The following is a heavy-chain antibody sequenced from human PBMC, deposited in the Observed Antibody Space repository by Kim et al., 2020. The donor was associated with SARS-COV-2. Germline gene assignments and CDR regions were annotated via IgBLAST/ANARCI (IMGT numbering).Heavy chain of an antibody. CDR3: AKDLGYGSGSYYHYYYYGMDV. CDR1: GFTFDDYA. CDR2: ISGDGGST. Sequence: GGSLRLSCAASGFTFDDYAMHWVRQAPGKGLEWVSLISGDGGSTYYADSVKGRFTISRDNSKNSLYLQMNSLRTEDTALYYCAKDLGYGSGSYYHYYYYGMDVWGQGTTVTVSS. D-gene: IGHD3-10*01. J-gene: IGHJ6*02. V-gene: IGHV3-43*02.